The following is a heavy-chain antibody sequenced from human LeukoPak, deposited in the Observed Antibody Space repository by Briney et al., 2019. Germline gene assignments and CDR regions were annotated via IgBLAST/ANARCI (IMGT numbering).Heavy chain of an antibody. CDR3: AREYSSGWYPDY. CDR2: IYYSGST. CDR1: CGSISSSSYY. D-gene: IGHD6-19*01. J-gene: IGHJ4*02. Sequence: SETLSLTCTVSCGSISSSSYYWGWIRQPPGKELEWIGSIYYSGSTYYNPSLKSRVTISVDTSKNQFSLKLSSVTAADTAVYYCAREYSSGWYPDYWGQGTLVTVSS. V-gene: IGHV4-39*02.